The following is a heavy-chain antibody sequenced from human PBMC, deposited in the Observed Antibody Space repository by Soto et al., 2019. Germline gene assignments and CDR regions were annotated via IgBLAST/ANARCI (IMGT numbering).Heavy chain of an antibody. CDR2: ISYHGSNK. Sequence: PGGSLRLSCAASGFTFSTSAMHWVRQAPGKGLEWVALISYHGSNKYYTDSVEGRFTISRDNSKNTLYLQMNSLRAEDTAVYYCANTYYYDSSLWGQGTLVTVSS. D-gene: IGHD3-22*01. V-gene: IGHV3-30-3*01. J-gene: IGHJ4*02. CDR1: GFTFSTSA. CDR3: ANTYYYDSSL.